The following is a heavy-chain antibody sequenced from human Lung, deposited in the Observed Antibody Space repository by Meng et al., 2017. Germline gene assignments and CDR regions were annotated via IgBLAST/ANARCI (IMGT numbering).Heavy chain of an antibody. Sequence: QVQPVQSGAEVKKPGASVKVSCQASGYSFTTYGMHWLRQAPGQRLEWMGWINTDNGDTHYSQKFPGRVTITRDTSARTAYMELSSLRSEDTAVYFCARDERGGPYYFDYWGQGTLVTVSS. CDR1: GYSFTTYG. J-gene: IGHJ4*02. V-gene: IGHV1-3*04. CDR2: INTDNGDT. CDR3: ARDERGGPYYFDY.